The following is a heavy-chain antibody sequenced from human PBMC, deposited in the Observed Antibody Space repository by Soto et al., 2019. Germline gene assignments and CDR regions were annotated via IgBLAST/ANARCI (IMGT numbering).Heavy chain of an antibody. J-gene: IGHJ4*02. Sequence: QVHLQESGPGLVKPSQTLSLTCTVSGGSINSGGYYWSWIRQHPGKGLEWIGYIYYSGTTYYHPSFKSRVSISVVTSKNQFSLRLNSVTVADTATYYCARISSVVLAVFDSWGQGTLVTVSS. CDR2: IYYSGTT. CDR1: GGSINSGGYY. CDR3: ARISSVVLAVFDS. D-gene: IGHD2-15*01. V-gene: IGHV4-31*03.